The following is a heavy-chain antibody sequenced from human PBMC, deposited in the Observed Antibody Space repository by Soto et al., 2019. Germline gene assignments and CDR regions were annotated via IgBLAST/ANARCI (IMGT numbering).Heavy chain of an antibody. CDR1: GDTFTDYY. D-gene: IGHD2-21*01. Sequence: QVQLGQSGAEVKKPGASVKVSCKASGDTFTDYYIHWVRQAPGQGLEWMGTVNASGGHTTYEQHFLRRLPMTRATSNRRIYNELTTTTSDDTAVNYCEGGGHAVVASADFGHCGQGTNGTVSS. J-gene: IGHJ4*02. CDR3: EGGGHAVVASADFGH. CDR2: VNASGGHT. V-gene: IGHV1-46*01.